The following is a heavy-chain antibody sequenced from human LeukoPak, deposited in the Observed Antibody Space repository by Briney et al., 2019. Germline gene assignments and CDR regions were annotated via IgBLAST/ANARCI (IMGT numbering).Heavy chain of an antibody. CDR3: ARDQSLRPGIWYFDL. Sequence: TSETLSLTCTVSGGSISSGSYYWSWIRQPAGKGLEWIGRIYTSGSTNYNPSLKSRVTISVDTSKNQFSLKLSSVTAADTAVYYCARDQSLRPGIWYFDLWGRGTLVTVSS. D-gene: IGHD1-26*01. CDR1: GGSISSGSYY. CDR2: IYTSGST. V-gene: IGHV4-61*02. J-gene: IGHJ2*01.